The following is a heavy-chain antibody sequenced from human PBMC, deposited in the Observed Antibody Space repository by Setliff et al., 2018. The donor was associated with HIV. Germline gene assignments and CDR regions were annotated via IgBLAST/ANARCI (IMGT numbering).Heavy chain of an antibody. CDR3: ARDYYDSSGYIFFPGLPDY. CDR1: GYTFTSYY. V-gene: IGHV1-46*01. CDR2: IHPSGGST. D-gene: IGHD3-22*01. Sequence: ASVKVSCKASGYTFTSYYIHWVRQAPGQGLEWMGVIHPSGGSTSYAQSFQDRVTMTRDTSTSTVYMELSSLRPDDTAVYYCARDYYDSSGYIFFPGLPDYWGQGTLVTVSS. J-gene: IGHJ4*02.